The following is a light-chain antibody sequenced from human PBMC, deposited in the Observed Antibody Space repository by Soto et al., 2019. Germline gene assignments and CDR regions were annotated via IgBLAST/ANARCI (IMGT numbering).Light chain of an antibody. J-gene: IGKJ1*01. CDR2: QVS. CDR1: QSLVYSDGNTY. CDR3: MQGTDWWWT. V-gene: IGKV2-30*01. Sequence: DVVMAQSPLSLPVTLGQPASISCRSSQSLVYSDGNTYLNWFQQRPGQSPRRLIYQVSNRDSGDPDICSGSGSGTDSTLKISRVEAEDVGVYHYMQGTDWWWTFSQGTDVESK.